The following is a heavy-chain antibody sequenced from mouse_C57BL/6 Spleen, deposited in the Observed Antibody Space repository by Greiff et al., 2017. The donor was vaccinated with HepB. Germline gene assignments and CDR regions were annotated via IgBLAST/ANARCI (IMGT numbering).Heavy chain of an antibody. Sequence: EVHLVESGGGLVQPGGSLSLSCAASGFTFTDYYMSWVRQPPGKALEWLGFIRNKANGYTTEYSASVKGRFTISRDNSQSILYLQMNALGAEDSATYYCARSASTVNYFDYWGQGTTLTVSS. CDR1: GFTFTDYY. CDR3: ARSASTVNYFDY. J-gene: IGHJ2*01. D-gene: IGHD1-1*01. V-gene: IGHV7-3*01. CDR2: IRNKANGYTT.